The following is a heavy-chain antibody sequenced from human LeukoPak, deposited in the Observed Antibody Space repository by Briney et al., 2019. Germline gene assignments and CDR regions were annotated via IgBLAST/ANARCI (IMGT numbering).Heavy chain of an antibody. V-gene: IGHV1-2*06. CDR3: ARVESELPDY. CDR2: INPNSVGT. D-gene: IGHD1-26*01. J-gene: IGHJ4*02. CDR1: GYTFTRYD. Sequence: ASGKVSCKASGYTFTRYDIHSWPRSPRLRLECMGRINPNSVGTKYAQKFQGRVAITRDTAIITNYTELRRLRSDDTAVYYCARVESELPDYWGQGTLVTVSS.